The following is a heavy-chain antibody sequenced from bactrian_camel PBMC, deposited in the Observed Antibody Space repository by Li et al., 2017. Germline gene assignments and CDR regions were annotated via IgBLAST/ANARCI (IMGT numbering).Heavy chain of an antibody. J-gene: IGHJ4*01. Sequence: VQLVESGGGSVQAGGSLRLSCTAPGFLSHDCHIEYDRQATGKQREYVSSISPGGSSTYRSTVKGRFTISRDNAKNMVYLQMNSLKSEDTALYYCSTYPPRAVDCSQSWCAKGQGTQVTVS. CDR1: GFLSHDCH. CDR2: ISPGGSS. D-gene: IGHD1*01. V-gene: IGHV3S53*01.